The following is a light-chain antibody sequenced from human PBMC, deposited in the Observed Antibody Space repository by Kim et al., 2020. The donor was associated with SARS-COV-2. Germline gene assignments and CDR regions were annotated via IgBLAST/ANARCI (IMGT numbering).Light chain of an antibody. CDR1: QSVSSSY. J-gene: IGKJ1*01. Sequence: EIVLTQSPGTLSLSPGERAILSCRASQSVSSSYLAWYQQKPGQAPRLLIYGASSGSGTDFTLTINRLEPEDFAVYYCQQYGNSSWTFGQGTKVDIK. V-gene: IGKV3-20*01. CDR3: QQYGNSSWT. CDR2: GAS.